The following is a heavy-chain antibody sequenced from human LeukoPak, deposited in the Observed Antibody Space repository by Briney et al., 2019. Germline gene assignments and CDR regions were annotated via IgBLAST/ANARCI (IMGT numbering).Heavy chain of an antibody. CDR2: IYYSGSA. V-gene: IGHV4-59*01. CDR3: ARVKYLVYGYYFDY. CDR1: GGSISSYY. D-gene: IGHD2-8*01. J-gene: IGHJ4*02. Sequence: SETLSLTCTLSGGSISSYYWSWIRQPPGKGLEWIGYIYYSGSANYNPSLKSRVTISIHTSKNQFSLKLSSVTAADTAVYYCARVKYLVYGYYFDYWGQGTLVTVSS.